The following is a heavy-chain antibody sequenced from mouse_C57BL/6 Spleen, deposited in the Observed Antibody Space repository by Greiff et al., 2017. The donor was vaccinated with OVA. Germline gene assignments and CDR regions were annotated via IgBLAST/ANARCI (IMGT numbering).Heavy chain of an antibody. CDR1: GFTFSSYA. CDR3: ARADGTEGYAMDY. D-gene: IGHD4-1*01. CDR2: ISDGGSYT. J-gene: IGHJ4*01. V-gene: IGHV5-4*03. Sequence: EVNVVESGGGLVKPGGSLKLSCAASGFTFSSYAMSWVRQTPEKRLEWVATISDGGSYTYYPDNVKGRFTISRDNAKNNLYLQLSHLKSEDTAMYYCARADGTEGYAMDYWGQGTSVTVSS.